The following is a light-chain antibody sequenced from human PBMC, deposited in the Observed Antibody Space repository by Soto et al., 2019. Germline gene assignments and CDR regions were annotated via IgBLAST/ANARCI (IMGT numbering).Light chain of an antibody. CDR3: SSYTGSSTYVV. CDR1: SSDVGGYNY. J-gene: IGLJ2*01. CDR2: DVS. Sequence: QSALTQPASVSGSPGQSITISCTGTSSDVGGYNYVSWYQQHPGKAPKLMIYDVSNRPSGVSNRFSGSKSANTASLTISGLQGEDEADYYCSSYTGSSTYVVFGGGTKVTVL. V-gene: IGLV2-14*01.